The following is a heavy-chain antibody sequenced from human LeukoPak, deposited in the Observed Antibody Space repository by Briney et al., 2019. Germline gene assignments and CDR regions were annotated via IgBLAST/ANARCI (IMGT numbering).Heavy chain of an antibody. J-gene: IGHJ6*03. CDR2: IIPIFGTA. CDR3: ARGFAYYDFWSGPEPYYSYMDV. D-gene: IGHD3-3*01. CDR1: GGTFSSYA. Sequence: SVKVSCKASGGTFSSYAISWVRQAPGQGLEWMGGIIPIFGTANYAQKFQGRVTITADESTSTAYMELSSLRSEDTAVYYCARGFAYYDFWSGPEPYYSYMDVWGKGTTVTVSS. V-gene: IGHV1-69*13.